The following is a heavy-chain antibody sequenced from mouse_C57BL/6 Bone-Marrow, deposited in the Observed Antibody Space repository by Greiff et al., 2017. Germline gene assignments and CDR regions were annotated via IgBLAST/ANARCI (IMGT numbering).Heavy chain of an antibody. V-gene: IGHV6-6*01. J-gene: IGHJ3*01. D-gene: IGHD2-4*01. CDR3: TRDYDYDAWFAY. CDR2: IRNKANNHAT. Sequence: EVKVEESGGGLVQPGGSMKLSCAASGFTFSDAWMDWVRQSPEKGLEWVAEIRNKANNHATYYAESVKGRFTISRDDSKSSVYLQMNSLRAEDTGIYYCTRDYDYDAWFAYWGQGTLVTVSA. CDR1: GFTFSDAW.